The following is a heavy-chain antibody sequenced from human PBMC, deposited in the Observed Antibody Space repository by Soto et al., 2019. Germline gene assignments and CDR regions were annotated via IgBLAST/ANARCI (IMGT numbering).Heavy chain of an antibody. CDR3: AREFCSGGNCYTYYFDP. D-gene: IGHD2-15*01. Sequence: GGSLILSCAASGLTFNRYWMHWVRHAPGKGLVWVSHINTDGSSTNYADSVKGRFTISRDNAKSTLFLQMNSLRDEDTAVYYCAREFCSGGNCYTYYFDPWGQGIPVT. CDR2: INTDGSST. V-gene: IGHV3-74*01. J-gene: IGHJ5*02. CDR1: GLTFNRYW.